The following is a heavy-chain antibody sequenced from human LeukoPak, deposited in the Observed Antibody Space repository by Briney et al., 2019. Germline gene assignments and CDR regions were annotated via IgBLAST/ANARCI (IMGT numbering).Heavy chain of an antibody. CDR3: ARGSTGSENDY. CDR2: ITTRSDYT. V-gene: IGHV3-21*01. D-gene: IGHD3-9*01. J-gene: IGHJ4*02. CDR1: GFTFDSYS. Sequence: GGSLRLSCAAFGFTFDSYSMTWVRQAPGKGLEWISSITTRSDYTYYTDSVEGRFTISRDDAKNSLFLQMNSLRVEDTAIYYCARGSTGSENDYWGQGILVTVSS.